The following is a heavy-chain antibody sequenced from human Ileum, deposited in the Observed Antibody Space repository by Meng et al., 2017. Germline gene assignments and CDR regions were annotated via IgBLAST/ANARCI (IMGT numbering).Heavy chain of an antibody. V-gene: IGHV1-2*02. CDR2: INPNTGGA. CDR3: ARVAVAGIATWSF. CDR1: GYNFTGHS. D-gene: IGHD6-19*01. J-gene: IGHJ4*02. Sequence: QGQRGQSWAEVKKPGASVKVSCKASGYNFTGHSIHWLRQAPGQGLEWMGWINPNTGGANYVQKFQGRVTMTRDTSITTAYMELSSLRSDDTAVYYCARVAVAGIATWSFWGQGTLVTVSS.